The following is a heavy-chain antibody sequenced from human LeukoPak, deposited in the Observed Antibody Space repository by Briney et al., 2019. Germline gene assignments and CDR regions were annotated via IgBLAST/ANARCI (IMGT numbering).Heavy chain of an antibody. D-gene: IGHD6-13*01. CDR2: ISPTGSTT. CDR3: ARGPSSNWSGLDF. V-gene: IGHV3-74*01. Sequence: GGSLRLSCAASGLTFSSYAMSWVRQVPGKGLVWVSRISPTGSTTSYADSVKGRFTVSRDNAKNTLYLQVNNLRAEDTAVYYCARGPSSNWSGLDFWGQGTLLTVSS. CDR1: GLTFSSYA. J-gene: IGHJ4*02.